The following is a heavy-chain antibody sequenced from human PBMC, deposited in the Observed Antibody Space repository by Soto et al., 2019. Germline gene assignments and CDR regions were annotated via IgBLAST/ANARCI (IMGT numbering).Heavy chain of an antibody. CDR1: GITITTYW. J-gene: IGHJ4*02. Sequence: GGSLRLSCAASGITITTYWMHWVRQVPGKGPVWVSRINGDGSTTDYADSVKGRFTISRNNAKNTLYLQMNSLRVEDTAVYFCTTSRYSGNYFDYWGQGTLVTVSS. CDR3: TTSRYSGNYFDY. D-gene: IGHD1-26*01. V-gene: IGHV3-74*01. CDR2: INGDGSTT.